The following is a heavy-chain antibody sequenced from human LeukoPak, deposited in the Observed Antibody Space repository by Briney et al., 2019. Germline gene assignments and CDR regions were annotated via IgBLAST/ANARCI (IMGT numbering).Heavy chain of an antibody. CDR2: FIPMVGVE. V-gene: IGHV1-69*04. J-gene: IGHJ6*02. Sequence: GASVTVPCKASGGAFSRNAISWVRQAPGQGLEWMGRFIPMVGVETYAQSFQGRVTITADRSTSTAYMELSSLRSEDTAVYYCARVQAVGVPVAIDAYYSYGMDVWGQGTAVTVSS. CDR3: ARVQAVGVPVAIDAYYSYGMDV. CDR1: GGAFSRNA. D-gene: IGHD2-15*01.